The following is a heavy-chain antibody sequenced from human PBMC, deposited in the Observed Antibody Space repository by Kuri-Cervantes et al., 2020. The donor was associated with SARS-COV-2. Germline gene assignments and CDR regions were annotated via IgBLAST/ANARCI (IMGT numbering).Heavy chain of an antibody. V-gene: IGHV3-30-3*01. CDR1: GFTFSSYA. CDR3: ARLPTVTTPHYYYYYMDV. Sequence: GGSLRLSCAASGFTFSSYAMHWVRQAPGKGLEWVAVISYDGSNKYYADSVKGRFTISRDNSKNTLYLQMSSLRAEDTAVYYCARLPTVTTPHYYYYYMDVWVKGTTVTVSS. D-gene: IGHD4-11*01. CDR2: ISYDGSNK. J-gene: IGHJ6*03.